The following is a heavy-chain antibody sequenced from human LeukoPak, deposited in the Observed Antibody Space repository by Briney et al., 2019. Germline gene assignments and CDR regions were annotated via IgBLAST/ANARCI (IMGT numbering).Heavy chain of an antibody. V-gene: IGHV1-69*13. D-gene: IGHD1-14*01. CDR1: GGTFSSYA. CDR3: ARDHGRNDAFDI. Sequence: ASVKVSCKASGGTFSSYAISWVRQAPGQGLEWMGGIIPIFGTANYAQKFQGRVTITADESTSTAYMELSSLRSEDTAVYYCARDHGRNDAFDIWGQGTMVTVSS. CDR2: IIPIFGTA. J-gene: IGHJ3*02.